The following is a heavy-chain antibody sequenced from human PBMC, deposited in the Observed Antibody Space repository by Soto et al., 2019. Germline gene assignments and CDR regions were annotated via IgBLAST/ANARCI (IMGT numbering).Heavy chain of an antibody. CDR1: GGSISSYY. CDR2: IYYSGST. V-gene: IGHV4-59*01. J-gene: IGHJ6*02. Sequence: PSETLSLTCTVSGGSISSYYWSWIRQPPGKGLEWIGYIYYSGSTNYNPSLKSRVTISVDTSKNQFSLKLSSVTAADTAVYYCARDRSSSLYYYGMDVWGQGTTVTVS. D-gene: IGHD6-6*01. CDR3: ARDRSSSLYYYGMDV.